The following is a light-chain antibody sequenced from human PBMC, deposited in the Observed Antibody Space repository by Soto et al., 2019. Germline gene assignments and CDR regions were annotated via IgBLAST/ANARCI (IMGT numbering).Light chain of an antibody. CDR3: QHYGTTPWT. V-gene: IGKV3-20*01. J-gene: IGKJ1*01. CDR2: GAS. Sequence: ETVLTQSPGTLSLSPGERATLSCRASQSVSSNSLAWFQQKPGQAPRLLIFGASSRATGIPDRFSGSGSGTDFTLTIIRLEPEEFAVYYCQHYGTTPWTVGQGTKVEI. CDR1: QSVSSNS.